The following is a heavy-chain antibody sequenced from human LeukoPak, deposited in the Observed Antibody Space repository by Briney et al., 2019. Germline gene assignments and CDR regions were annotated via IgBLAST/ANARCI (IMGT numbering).Heavy chain of an antibody. CDR1: GGSISSSSYY. J-gene: IGHJ4*02. D-gene: IGHD1-26*01. V-gene: IGHV4-39*07. Sequence: SETLSLTCTVSGGSISSSSYYWGWIRQPPGKGLEWIGSIYYSGNTFYNPSLKSRVTISVDTSKNQFSLKMSSVTAADTAVYYCARDRLEWELSVGYFDYWGQGTLVTVSS. CDR3: ARDRLEWELSVGYFDY. CDR2: IYYSGNT.